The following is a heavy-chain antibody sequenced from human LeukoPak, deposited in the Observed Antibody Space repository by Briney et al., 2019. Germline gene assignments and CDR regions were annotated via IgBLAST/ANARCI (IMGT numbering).Heavy chain of an antibody. CDR2: MKEDGGEI. CDR1: GFPLCNYL. V-gene: IGHV3-7*01. J-gene: IGHJ4*02. D-gene: IGHD4-23*01. CDR3: ARDRGYSTFDY. Sequence: GGALRLSCAASGFPLCNYLMSWGRQAPGKGVEWVANMKEDGGEINYVDSVKGRFTISRDNAKNSLYLQMDSLRVDDTAVYYCARDRGYSTFDYWGQGTLVTVSS.